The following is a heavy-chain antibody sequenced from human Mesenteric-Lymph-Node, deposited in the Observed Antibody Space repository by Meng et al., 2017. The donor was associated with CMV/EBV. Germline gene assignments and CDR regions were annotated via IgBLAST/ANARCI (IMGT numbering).Heavy chain of an antibody. Sequence: GESLKISCAASGFTFSNSGMHWVRQAPDKGLEWVSSISGSGGSTYYADSVKGRFTISRDNSKNTLYLQMNSLRAEDTAVYFCAKGSGAPANSYYFDYWGQGTLVTVSS. J-gene: IGHJ4*02. CDR2: ISGSGGST. CDR3: AKGSGAPANSYYFDY. D-gene: IGHD2-15*01. V-gene: IGHV3-23*01. CDR1: GFTFSNSG.